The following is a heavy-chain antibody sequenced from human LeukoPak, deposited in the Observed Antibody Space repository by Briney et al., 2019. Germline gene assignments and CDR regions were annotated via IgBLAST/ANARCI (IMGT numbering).Heavy chain of an antibody. CDR3: ARDQTYCSSTSCISHNDY. Sequence: PGGSLRLSCAASGFTFSSYWMSWVRQAPGKGLEWVANIKQDGSEKYYVDSVKGRFTISRDNAKNSLYLQMNSLRAEDTAVYYCARDQTYCSSTSCISHNDYWGQGTLVTVSS. V-gene: IGHV3-7*01. CDR2: IKQDGSEK. CDR1: GFTFSSYW. J-gene: IGHJ4*02. D-gene: IGHD2-2*01.